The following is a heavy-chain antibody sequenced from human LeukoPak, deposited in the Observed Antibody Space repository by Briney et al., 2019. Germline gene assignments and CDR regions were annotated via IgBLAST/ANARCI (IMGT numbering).Heavy chain of an antibody. V-gene: IGHV3-23*01. Sequence: PGGSLRLSCAASGFTFSSYAMSWVRQVPGKGLEWVSGISGSGGSTYYADSLKGRFTISRDNSKNTLYLQMNSLRAEDTALYYCAKEYVVVAVAMDAFDIWGKGTMVTVSS. CDR1: GFTFSSYA. CDR3: AKEYVVVAVAMDAFDI. CDR2: ISGSGGST. J-gene: IGHJ3*02. D-gene: IGHD2-2*01.